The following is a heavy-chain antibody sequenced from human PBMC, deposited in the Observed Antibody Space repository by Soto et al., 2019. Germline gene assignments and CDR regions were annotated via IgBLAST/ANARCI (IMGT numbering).Heavy chain of an antibody. D-gene: IGHD3-3*01. CDR3: ARAADYDFWSGYYYSFDP. V-gene: IGHV6-1*01. CDR1: GDSVSSNSAA. J-gene: IGHJ5*02. Sequence: SQTLSLTCVISGDSVSSNSAAWNWIRQSPSRGLEWLGRTYYRSKWYNDYAVSVKSRITINPDTSKNQFSLQLNSVTPEDTAVYYCARAADYDFWSGYYYSFDPWSQGTLVTVSS. CDR2: TYYRSKWYN.